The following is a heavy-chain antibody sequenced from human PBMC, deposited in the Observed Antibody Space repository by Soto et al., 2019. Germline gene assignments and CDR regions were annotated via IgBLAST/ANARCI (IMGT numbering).Heavy chain of an antibody. V-gene: IGHV4-34*01. CDR1: GGSFSGYY. D-gene: IGHD5-12*01. J-gene: IGHJ4*02. Sequence: NPAETLSLTCAVYGGSFSGYYWSWIRQPPGKGLEWIGEINHSGSTNYNPSLKSRVTISVDRSKNQFSLKLSSVTAADTAVYYCAAGGGLPRYYWGQGTLVTVSS. CDR3: AAGGGLPRYY. CDR2: INHSGST.